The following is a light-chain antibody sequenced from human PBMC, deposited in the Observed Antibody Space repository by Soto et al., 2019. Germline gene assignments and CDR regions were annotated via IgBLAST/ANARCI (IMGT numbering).Light chain of an antibody. V-gene: IGKV1-5*01. J-gene: IGKJ5*01. CDR2: DGS. CDR3: QQSLTMPIT. Sequence: DIQMTQSPSTLSASVGDRVTITCRASQSISSWLAWCQQKPGKAPKLLIYDGSSLESGVPSRFSGSGSGTEVTLTVANLQPGVFGTFYCQQSLTMPITFGHGTRLEI. CDR1: QSISSW.